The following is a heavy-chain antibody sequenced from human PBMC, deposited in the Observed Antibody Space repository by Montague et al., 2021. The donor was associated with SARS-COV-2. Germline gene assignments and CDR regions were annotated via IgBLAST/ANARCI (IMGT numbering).Heavy chain of an antibody. Sequence: TLSLTCTVSGGSISSGSYYWSWIRQPAGKGLEWIGRIYTSGSTNYNPSLKSRVTISVDTSKNQFPLKLSSVTAADTAVYYCARAPDVDTAMVIYYYGMDVWGQGTTATVSS. CDR3: ARAPDVDTAMVIYYYGMDV. V-gene: IGHV4-61*02. J-gene: IGHJ6*02. CDR1: GGSISSGSYY. CDR2: IYTSGST. D-gene: IGHD5-18*01.